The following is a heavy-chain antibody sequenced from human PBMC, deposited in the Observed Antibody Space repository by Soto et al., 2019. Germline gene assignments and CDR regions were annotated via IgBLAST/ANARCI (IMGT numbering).Heavy chain of an antibody. Sequence: QVQLVESGGGVVQPGRSLRLSCAASGFTFSSYGMHWVRQAPGKGLEWVAVIWYDGSNKYYADSVKGRFTISRDNSKNTLYLQMNSLRAEDTAVYYCARGPTYYDFWSGYCPHDYWGQGTLVTVSS. CDR3: ARGPTYYDFWSGYCPHDY. D-gene: IGHD3-3*01. CDR1: GFTFSSYG. J-gene: IGHJ4*02. V-gene: IGHV3-33*01. CDR2: IWYDGSNK.